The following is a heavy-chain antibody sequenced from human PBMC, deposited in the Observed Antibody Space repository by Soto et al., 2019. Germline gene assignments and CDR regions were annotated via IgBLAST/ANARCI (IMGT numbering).Heavy chain of an antibody. Sequence: SGPTLVKPTQTLTLTCTFSGFSLSTSGMCVSWIRQPPGKALEWLARIDWDDDKYYSTSLKTRLTISKDTSKNQVVLTMTNMDPVDTATYYCARVKYYDILTGFCYFDYWGQGTLVTVSS. V-gene: IGHV2-70*11. J-gene: IGHJ4*02. D-gene: IGHD3-9*01. CDR2: IDWDDDK. CDR3: ARVKYYDILTGFCYFDY. CDR1: GFSLSTSGMC.